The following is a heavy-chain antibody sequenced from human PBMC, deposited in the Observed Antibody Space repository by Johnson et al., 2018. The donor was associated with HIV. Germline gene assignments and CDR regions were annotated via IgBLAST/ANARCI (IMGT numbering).Heavy chain of an antibody. D-gene: IGHD4/OR15-4a*01. V-gene: IGHV3-30*02. CDR3: AARGLWTYDAFDI. Sequence: QVQLVESGGGLIQPGGSLRLSCAASGFTVSSNYMSWVRQAPGKGLAWVAFIRYDGSNKYYADSVKGRFTISRDNSKNTLYLQMNSLRTEDTAVYYCAARGLWTYDAFDIWGQRTMVTVSS. J-gene: IGHJ3*02. CDR2: IRYDGSNK. CDR1: GFTVSSNY.